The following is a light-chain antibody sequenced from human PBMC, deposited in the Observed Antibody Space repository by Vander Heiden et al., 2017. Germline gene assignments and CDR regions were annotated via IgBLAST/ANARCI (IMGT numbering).Light chain of an antibody. CDR1: ITNIGRHT. Sequence: QSVLTQPPSASGTPGQRVTISCSGSITNIGRHTVKWYQHLTGTSPKLLINSNNQRPSGVPDRFSATKSGTSASLAISGLQSEDEAVYYCAAWDDSLNGLYVFGSGTKVTVL. J-gene: IGLJ1*01. V-gene: IGLV1-44*01. CDR3: AAWDDSLNGLYV. CDR2: SNN.